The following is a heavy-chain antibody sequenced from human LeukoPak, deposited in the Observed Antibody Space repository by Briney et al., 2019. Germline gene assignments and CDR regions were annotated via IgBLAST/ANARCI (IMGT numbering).Heavy chain of an antibody. V-gene: IGHV6-1*01. CDR1: GDSVSSNSAA. Sequence: SQTLSLTCAISGDSVSSNSAAWNWIRQSPLRGLEWLRRTYYRSKWYNDYAVSVKSRITINPDTSKNQFSLQLNSVTPEDTAVYYCARGGSGWYVSVFDPWGQGTLVTVSS. CDR2: TYYRSKWYN. J-gene: IGHJ5*02. D-gene: IGHD6-13*01. CDR3: ARGGSGWYVSVFDP.